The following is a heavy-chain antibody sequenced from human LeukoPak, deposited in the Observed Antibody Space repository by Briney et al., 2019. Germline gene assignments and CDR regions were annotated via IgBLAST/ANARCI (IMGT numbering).Heavy chain of an antibody. CDR2: INTSVDKT. CDR1: GFTFSSYA. D-gene: IGHD6-13*01. V-gene: IGHV3-64D*06. Sequence: GGSLRLSCSGSGFTFSSYAIHWVRQAPGKGPEYVSLINTSVDKTYYADSVKGRFTISRDNSKNTVSLQMSSLRAEDTAMYYCVKDLYKGDTSTWYYFDYWGQGTLVTASS. CDR3: VKDLYKGDTSTWYYFDY. J-gene: IGHJ4*02.